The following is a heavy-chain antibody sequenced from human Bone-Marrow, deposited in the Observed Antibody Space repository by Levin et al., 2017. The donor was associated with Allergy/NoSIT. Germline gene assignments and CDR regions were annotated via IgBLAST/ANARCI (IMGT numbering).Heavy chain of an antibody. CDR2: IWSDGTNK. V-gene: IGHV3-33*01. Sequence: LSFSSSFFPFLPSFLHWVRQAPGKGLECVAFIWSDGTNKYYGDSVKGRFTISLDPSKNMLYLQMNSLRAEDTAVYYCASARNSGRYYNYPLDLWGQGTTVTVSS. D-gene: IGHD3-10*01. CDR3: ASARNSGRYYNYPLDL. CDR1: FFPFLPSF. J-gene: IGHJ6*02.